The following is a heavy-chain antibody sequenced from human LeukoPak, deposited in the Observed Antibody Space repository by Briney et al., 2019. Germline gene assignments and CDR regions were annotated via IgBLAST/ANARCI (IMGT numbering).Heavy chain of an antibody. CDR3: AKDRGYCTNGVCPLFDY. CDR1: GFTFSSYA. D-gene: IGHD2-8*01. CDR2: ISGSGGST. J-gene: IGHJ4*02. V-gene: IGHV3-23*01. Sequence: GGSLRLSCAASGFTFSSYAMSWVRQAPGKGLEWVSAISGSGGSTYYADSMKGRFTISRDNSKNTLYLQMNSLRAEDTAVYYCAKDRGYCTNGVCPLFDYWGQGTLVTVSS.